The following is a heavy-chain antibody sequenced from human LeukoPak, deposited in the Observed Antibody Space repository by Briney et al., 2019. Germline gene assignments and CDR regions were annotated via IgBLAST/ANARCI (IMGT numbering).Heavy chain of an antibody. CDR1: GGSISSANYS. V-gene: IGHV4-30-2*01. Sequence: PSQTLSLTCAVSGGSISSANYSWSWIRQPPGKGLEWTGYIYHRGSTNYNPSLKSRVTISVDTSKNQFSLKLSSVTAADTAVYYCARENLVTMVRGVVDLWGRGTLVSVSS. J-gene: IGHJ2*01. CDR2: IYHRGST. D-gene: IGHD3-10*01. CDR3: ARENLVTMVRGVVDL.